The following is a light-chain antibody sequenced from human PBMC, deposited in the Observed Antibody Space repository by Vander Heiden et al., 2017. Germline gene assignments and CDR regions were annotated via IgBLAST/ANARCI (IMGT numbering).Light chain of an antibody. CDR3: SSYAGTYNLGV. CDR2: EVT. V-gene: IGLV2-8*02. Sequence: SALTQPPSASRPPGQSVTISCNGNSSDVDAYNCDSWYQLHPGTTPKLLIYEVTERPSGVPDRFSGSKSGDTASLTVSCLQAEDEADYYCSSYAGTYNLGVFGTGTKFTVL. J-gene: IGLJ1*01. CDR1: SSDVDAYNC.